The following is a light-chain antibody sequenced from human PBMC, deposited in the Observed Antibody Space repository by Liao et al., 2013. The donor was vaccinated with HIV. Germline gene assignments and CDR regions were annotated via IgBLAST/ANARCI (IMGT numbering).Light chain of an antibody. V-gene: IGLV3-1*01. CDR2: QDT. CDR1: KLGDKY. J-gene: IGLJ2*01. Sequence: SYELTQPPSVSVSPGQTASIACSGDKLGDKYVCWYQQKPGQSPVLVIYQDTERPSGIPERFSGSNSGNTATLTISGTQAMDEADYYCQAWDSSTRVFGGGTKLTVL. CDR3: QAWDSSTRV.